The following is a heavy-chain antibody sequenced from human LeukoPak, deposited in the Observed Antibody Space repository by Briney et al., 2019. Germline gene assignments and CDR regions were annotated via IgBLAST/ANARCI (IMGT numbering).Heavy chain of an antibody. CDR3: ARDQGEWELQGFDY. CDR2: IYTSGST. J-gene: IGHJ4*02. D-gene: IGHD1-26*01. CDR1: GGSISSYY. Sequence: SETLSLTCTVSGGSISSYYWSWIRQPAGKGLEWIGRIYTSGSTNYNPSLKSRVTMSVDTSKNQFSLKLSSVTAADTAAYYCARDQGEWELQGFDYWGQGTLVTVSS. V-gene: IGHV4-4*07.